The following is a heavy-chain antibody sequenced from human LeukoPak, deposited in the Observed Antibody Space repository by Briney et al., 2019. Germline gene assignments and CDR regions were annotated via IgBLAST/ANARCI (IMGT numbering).Heavy chain of an antibody. Sequence: GASVKVSCKASGGTFSSYAISWVRQAPGQGLEWMGRIIPIFGTANYAQKFQGRVTITTGESTSTAYMELSSLRSEDTAVYYCARDRVSIPIVVVPAAIGSVDAFDIWGQGTMVTVSS. D-gene: IGHD2-2*01. CDR1: GGTFSSYA. CDR2: IIPIFGTA. V-gene: IGHV1-69*05. CDR3: ARDRVSIPIVVVPAAIGSVDAFDI. J-gene: IGHJ3*02.